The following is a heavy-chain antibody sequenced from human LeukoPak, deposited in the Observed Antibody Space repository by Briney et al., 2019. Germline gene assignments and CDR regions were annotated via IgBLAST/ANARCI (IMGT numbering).Heavy chain of an antibody. V-gene: IGHV1-69*01. CDR1: GGTFSSYA. CDR2: IIPIFGTA. J-gene: IGHJ5*02. Sequence: SVKVSCKTSGGTFSSYAISWVRQAPGQGLEWMGGIIPIFGTANYAQKFQGRVTITADESTSTAYMELSSLRSEDTAVYYCARDGIAAAGPGLYYGWFDPWGQGTLVTVSS. CDR3: ARDGIAAAGPGLYYGWFDP. D-gene: IGHD6-13*01.